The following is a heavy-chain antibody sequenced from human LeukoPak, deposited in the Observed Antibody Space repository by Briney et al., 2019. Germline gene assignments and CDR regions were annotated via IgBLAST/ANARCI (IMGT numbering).Heavy chain of an antibody. J-gene: IGHJ4*02. Sequence: SETLSLTCTVSGDSISSGIHYWNWIRQPPGKGLEWIGSIYYSGSTYYNPSLKSRVTISVDTSKNQFSLKLSSVTAADTAVYYCARDGRHIFDYWGQGTLVTVSS. CDR2: IYYSGST. V-gene: IGHV4-39*07. CDR1: GDSISSGIHY. D-gene: IGHD3/OR15-3a*01. CDR3: ARDGRHIFDY.